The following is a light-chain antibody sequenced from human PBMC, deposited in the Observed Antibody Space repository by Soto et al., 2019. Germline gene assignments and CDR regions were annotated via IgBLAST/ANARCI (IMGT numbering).Light chain of an antibody. Sequence: EIVLTQSPATLSLSPGDRATLSCSASQSVGSYLGWYQQRPGQAPRLLIYDASNRATGIPARFSGSGSGTDFNLTISSLEPEDFAVYYCQQRSDWPSTFGGGTKVEIK. CDR1: QSVGSY. CDR2: DAS. CDR3: QQRSDWPST. J-gene: IGKJ4*01. V-gene: IGKV3-11*01.